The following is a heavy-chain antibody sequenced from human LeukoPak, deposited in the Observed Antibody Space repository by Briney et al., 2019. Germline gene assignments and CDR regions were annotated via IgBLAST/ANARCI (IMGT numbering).Heavy chain of an antibody. V-gene: IGHV1-69*04. CDR2: IIPILGIA. Sequence: GASVKVSCKASGGIFSSYAISWVRQAPGQGLEWMGRIIPILGIANYAQKFQGRVTITADKSTSTAYMDLSSLRSEDTTVYYCARDLFIHSTIFGVVIIPYGMDVWGQGTTVTVSS. J-gene: IGHJ6*02. CDR3: ARDLFIHSTIFGVVIIPYGMDV. D-gene: IGHD3-3*01. CDR1: GGIFSSYA.